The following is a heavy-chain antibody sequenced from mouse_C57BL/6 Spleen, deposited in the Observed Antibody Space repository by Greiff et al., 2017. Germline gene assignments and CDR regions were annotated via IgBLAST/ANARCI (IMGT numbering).Heavy chain of an antibody. Sequence: EVMLVESGGGLVQPGGSLSLSCAASGFTFTDYYMSWVRQPPGKALEWLGFIRNKANGYTTEYSASVKGRFTISRDNSQSILYLQMNALRAEDSATYYCARSRGYGPSFDYWGQGTTLTVSA. CDR1: GFTFTDYY. CDR2: IRNKANGYTT. J-gene: IGHJ2*01. V-gene: IGHV7-3*01. CDR3: ARSRGYGPSFDY. D-gene: IGHD1-1*01.